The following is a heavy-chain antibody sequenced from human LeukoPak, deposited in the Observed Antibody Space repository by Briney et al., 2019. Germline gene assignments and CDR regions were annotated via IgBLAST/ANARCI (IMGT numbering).Heavy chain of an antibody. V-gene: IGHV4-59*01. D-gene: IGHD2-2*01. CDR3: AGSSTSGGYYFDY. CDR2: IYYSGST. CDR1: GGSISGYY. J-gene: IGHJ4*02. Sequence: PSETLSLTCTVSGGSISGYYWSWIRQPPGKGLEWIGYIYYSGSTNYNPSLKSRVTISVDTSKNQFSLKLSSVTAADTAVYYCAGSSTSGGYYFDYWGQGTLVTVSS.